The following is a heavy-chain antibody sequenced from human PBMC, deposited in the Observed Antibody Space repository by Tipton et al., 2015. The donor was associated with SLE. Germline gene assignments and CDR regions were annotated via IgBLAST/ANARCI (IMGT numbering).Heavy chain of an antibody. V-gene: IGHV4-59*12. CDR2: IYYSGST. Sequence: TLSLTCAVSGYSISSSYYWSWIRQPPGKGLEWIGYIYYSGSTNYNPSLKSRVTISVDTSKNQFSLKLSSVTAADTAVYYCARKEWAFDIWGQGTMVTVSS. J-gene: IGHJ3*02. CDR1: GYSISSSYY. CDR3: ARKEWAFDI. D-gene: IGHD2-8*01.